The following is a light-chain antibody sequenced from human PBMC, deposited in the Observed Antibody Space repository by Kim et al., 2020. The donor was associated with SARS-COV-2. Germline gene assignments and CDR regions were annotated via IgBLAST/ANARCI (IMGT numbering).Light chain of an antibody. CDR3: QQRYNWPWT. CDR1: QSVSSY. V-gene: IGKV3-11*01. Sequence: LSPGERATLSCRASQSVSSYLAWYQQKPGQAPRLLMYDASKRATGIPARFSGSGSGTDFTLTISSLEPEDFAVYYCQQRYNWPWTFGQGTKVDIK. CDR2: DAS. J-gene: IGKJ1*01.